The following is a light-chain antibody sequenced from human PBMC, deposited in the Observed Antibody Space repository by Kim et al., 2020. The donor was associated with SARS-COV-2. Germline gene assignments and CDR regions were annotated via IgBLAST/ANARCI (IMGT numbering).Light chain of an antibody. V-gene: IGLV2-14*03. J-gene: IGLJ1*01. Sequence: QSINISCTGTSSDVGGYNYVSWYQQHPGKAPKLMIYDVNNRPSGVSNRFSGSKSGNTASLTISGLQAEDEADYYCSSYISSSTNYVFGSGTKVTVL. CDR1: SSDVGGYNY. CDR3: SSYISSSTNYV. CDR2: DVN.